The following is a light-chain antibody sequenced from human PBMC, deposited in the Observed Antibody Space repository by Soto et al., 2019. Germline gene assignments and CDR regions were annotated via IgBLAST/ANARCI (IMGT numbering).Light chain of an antibody. J-gene: IGKJ4*01. Sequence: EIVLTQSPGTVSLSPGERATLSCRASQSVTSSYLAWYQQKPGQAHRLLIYGVSSRATGIPDRFSGSGAGTDFTLTISRLETEDFAVYYCQQYGDSPLTFGGGTKVAIK. CDR2: GVS. CDR3: QQYGDSPLT. V-gene: IGKV3-20*01. CDR1: QSVTSSY.